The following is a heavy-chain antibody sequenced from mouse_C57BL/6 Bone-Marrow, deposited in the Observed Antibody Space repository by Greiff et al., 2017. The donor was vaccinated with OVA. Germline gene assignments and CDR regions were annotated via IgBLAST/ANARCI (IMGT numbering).Heavy chain of an antibody. CDR3: ARDAPLTTVVGSWYFDV. CDR2: SRNKANDYTT. J-gene: IGHJ1*03. D-gene: IGHD1-1*01. CDR1: GFTFSDFY. Sequence: VMLVESGGGLVQSGRSLRLSCATSGFTFSDFYMDWVRQAPGKGLEWIAASRNKANDYTTEYSASVKGRFIVSRDTSQSILYLQMNALRAEDTAIYYCARDAPLTTVVGSWYFDVWGTGTTVTVSS. V-gene: IGHV7-1*01.